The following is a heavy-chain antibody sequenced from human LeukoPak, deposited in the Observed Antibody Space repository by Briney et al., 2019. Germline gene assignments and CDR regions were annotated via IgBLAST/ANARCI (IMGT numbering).Heavy chain of an antibody. J-gene: IGHJ3*02. CDR1: GYTFTGYY. V-gene: IGHV1-2*02. D-gene: IGHD1-1*01. CDR3: ARKFISGYNWNDLSHLGAFDI. Sequence: EASVKVSCKASGYTFTGYYMHWVRQAPGQGLEWMGWINPNSGGTNYAQKFQGRVTMTRDTSISTAYMELSSLRSEDTGVYYCARKFISGYNWNDLSHLGAFDIWGQGTMVTVSS. CDR2: INPNSGGT.